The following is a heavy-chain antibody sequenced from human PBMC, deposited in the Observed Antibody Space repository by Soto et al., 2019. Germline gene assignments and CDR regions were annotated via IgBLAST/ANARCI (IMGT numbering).Heavy chain of an antibody. J-gene: IGHJ6*02. V-gene: IGHV3-33*01. Sequence: GGSLRLSCAASGFTFSSYGMHWVRQAPGKGLEWVAVIWYDGSNKYYADSVKGRFTISRDNSKNTLYLQMNSLRAEDTAVYYCARDLCSSSCPYYYGMDVWGQGTTVTVSS. CDR1: GFTFSSYG. CDR2: IWYDGSNK. CDR3: ARDLCSSSCPYYYGMDV. D-gene: IGHD6-13*01.